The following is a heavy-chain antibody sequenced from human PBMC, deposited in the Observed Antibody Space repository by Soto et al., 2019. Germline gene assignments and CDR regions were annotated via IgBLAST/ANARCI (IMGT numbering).Heavy chain of an antibody. D-gene: IGHD2-15*01. CDR2: ISGSGGST. CDR1: GFTFSSYA. J-gene: IGHJ6*02. Sequence: EVQLLESGGGLVQPGGSLRLSCAASGFTFSSYAMSWVRQAPGKGLEWVSAISGSGGSTYYADSVKGRFTISRDNSKNTLYLQMNSLRAEDTAVYYCAKDRATLGYCSCGSCYPYGMDVWGQGTTVTVSS. CDR3: AKDRATLGYCSCGSCYPYGMDV. V-gene: IGHV3-23*01.